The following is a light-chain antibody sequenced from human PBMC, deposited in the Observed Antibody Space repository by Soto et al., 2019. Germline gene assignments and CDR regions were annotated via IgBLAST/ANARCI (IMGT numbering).Light chain of an antibody. CDR3: QQGYSRPRT. CDR2: TAS. V-gene: IGKV1-39*01. CDR1: QSISTY. Sequence: DIRMTQSPSSLSASVGDRVTLTCRASQSISTYLNWYQQKPGKAPDLLIYTASSLESGVPSRFSGSGSGTDFTLTISSLQPEDFATYFCQQGYSRPRTFGQGTKVDIK. J-gene: IGKJ1*01.